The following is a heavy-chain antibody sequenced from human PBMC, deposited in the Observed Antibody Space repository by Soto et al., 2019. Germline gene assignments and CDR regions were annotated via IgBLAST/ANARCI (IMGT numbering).Heavy chain of an antibody. Sequence: QVQLQESGPGLVKPSETLSLTCTVSGGSISNYYWNWIRQTPGKGLGWIGYIDYSGNTNYKPSLKGRVTISVDTSNNQVSLNVSSVTAADSAVYYCRGARPSLQEFDYWGQGTLVTVSS. CDR1: GGSISNYY. CDR3: RGARPSLQEFDY. J-gene: IGHJ4*02. V-gene: IGHV4-59*01. D-gene: IGHD4-4*01. CDR2: IDYSGNT.